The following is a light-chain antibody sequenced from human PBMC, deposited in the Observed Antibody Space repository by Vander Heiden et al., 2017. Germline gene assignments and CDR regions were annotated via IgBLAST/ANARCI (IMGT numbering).Light chain of an antibody. V-gene: IGKV3-20*01. Sequence: EIVLTQSPGTLSLSPGERATLSCRASQSVSSSYLAWYQQKPGQSPRLLIYGASSRATGIPDRFSGGGSGTDFTLTISRLEPEDVAVYYCQQYGFSLTFGGGTKVEIK. CDR1: QSVSSSY. CDR3: QQYGFSLT. CDR2: GAS. J-gene: IGKJ4*01.